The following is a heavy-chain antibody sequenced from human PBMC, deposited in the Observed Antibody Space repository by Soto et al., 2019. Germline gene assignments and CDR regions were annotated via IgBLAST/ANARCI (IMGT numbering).Heavy chain of an antibody. V-gene: IGHV3-66*01. CDR1: GLTVSSNY. CDR3: ACGYSSAWYIY. D-gene: IGHD6-19*01. CDR2: IYSGGST. J-gene: IGHJ4*02. Sequence: GGSLRLSCAASGLTVSSNYMSWVRQAPGKGLEWVSVIYSGGSTYYADSVKGRLTISRDNSKNTLYLQMNSLRAEDTAMYYCACGYSSAWYIYWGQGTLVTVSS.